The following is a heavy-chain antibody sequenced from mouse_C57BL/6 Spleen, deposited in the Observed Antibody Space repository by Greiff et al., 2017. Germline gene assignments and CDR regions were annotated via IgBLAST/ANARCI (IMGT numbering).Heavy chain of an antibody. D-gene: IGHD2-1*01. Sequence: VQLQQSGPELVKPGASVKISCKASGYAFSSSWMNWVKQRPGKGLEWIGRIYPGDGDTNYNGKFKGQATLTADKSSSTAYLQPSRLTSEDSAVYFWARKGGNYEDYFDCWGQGTTLTVSS. V-gene: IGHV1-82*01. CDR1: GYAFSSSW. J-gene: IGHJ2*01. CDR3: ARKGGNYEDYFDC. CDR2: IYPGDGDT.